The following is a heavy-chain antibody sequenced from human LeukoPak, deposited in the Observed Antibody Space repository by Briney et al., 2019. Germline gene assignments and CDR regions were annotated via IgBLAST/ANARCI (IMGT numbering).Heavy chain of an antibody. J-gene: IGHJ5*02. D-gene: IGHD2-2*01. CDR2: FHTSGGT. CDR3: ARVGGRLVPAAYWFDP. CDR1: GASISSGSYF. V-gene: IGHV4-61*02. Sequence: PSETLSLTCTVSGASISSGSYFWSWVRQPAGKALEWIGRFHTSGGTNYNPSLESRVTISVDTSKNQFSLKLTSVTAADTAVYYCARVGGRLVPAAYWFDPWGQGTLVTVSS.